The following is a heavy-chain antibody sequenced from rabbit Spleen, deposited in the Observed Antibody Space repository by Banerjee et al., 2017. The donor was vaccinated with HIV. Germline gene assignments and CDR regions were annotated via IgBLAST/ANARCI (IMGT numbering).Heavy chain of an antibody. CDR1: GFSFSTSDY. V-gene: IGHV1S40*01. CDR3: ARDTGSRCSSYGMDL. J-gene: IGHJ6*01. CDR2: ISGSSNGFT. D-gene: IGHD7-1*01. Sequence: QSLEESGADLVKPVASLTLTCTASGFSFSTSDYMCWVRQAPGKGLEWISCISGSSNGFTYSQTWAKGRFTCSIPASTTVTLRMTSLTVADTYTYFCARDTGSRCSSYGMDLWGPGTLVTVS.